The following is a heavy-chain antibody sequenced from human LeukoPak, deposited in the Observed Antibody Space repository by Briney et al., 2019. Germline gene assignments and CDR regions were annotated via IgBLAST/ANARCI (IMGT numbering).Heavy chain of an antibody. CDR1: GFTFSSYW. V-gene: IGHV3-7*01. J-gene: IGHJ3*02. Sequence: TGGSLRLSCAASGFTFSSYWMSWVRQAPGKGLEWVANIKQDGSEKYYVDSVKGRFTISRDNAKNSLYLQMNSLRAEDTAVYYCARDSLWGYCSGGSCYGDDAFDIWGQGTMVTVSS. CDR2: IKQDGSEK. CDR3: ARDSLWGYCSGGSCYGDDAFDI. D-gene: IGHD2-15*01.